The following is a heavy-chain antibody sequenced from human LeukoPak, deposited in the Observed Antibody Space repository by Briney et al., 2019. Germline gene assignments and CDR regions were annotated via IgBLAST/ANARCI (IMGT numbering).Heavy chain of an antibody. Sequence: PSQTLSLTCTDSGGSISSGDYYWSWIRQPPGKGLEWIGYIYYSGSTYYNPSLKSRVTISVDTSKNQFSLKLSSVTAADTAVYYCARGGIAAAGTTYFDYWGQGTLVTASS. V-gene: IGHV4-30-4*08. J-gene: IGHJ4*02. CDR2: IYYSGST. D-gene: IGHD6-13*01. CDR3: ARGGIAAAGTTYFDY. CDR1: GGSISSGDYY.